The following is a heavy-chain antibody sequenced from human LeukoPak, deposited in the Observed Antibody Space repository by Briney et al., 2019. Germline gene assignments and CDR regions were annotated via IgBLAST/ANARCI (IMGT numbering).Heavy chain of an antibody. J-gene: IGHJ4*02. V-gene: IGHV4-34*01. D-gene: IGHD2/OR15-2a*01. CDR3: ATQILLCHYY. Sequence: PSETLSLTCGVYGGSYSDYYWSWIRQPPGKGLEWIGEINHSGITNYNPSLKSRVTISLDTSKNQFSLKLSSVTAADTAVYYCATQILLCHYYWGQGTLVTVSS. CDR1: GGSYSDYY. CDR2: INHSGIT.